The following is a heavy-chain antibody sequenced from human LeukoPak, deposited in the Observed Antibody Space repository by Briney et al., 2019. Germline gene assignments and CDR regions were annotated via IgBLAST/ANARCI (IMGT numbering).Heavy chain of an antibody. CDR3: AMDTAVGNWFDP. CDR2: IYYSGST. J-gene: IGHJ5*02. D-gene: IGHD5-18*01. Sequence: PSETLSLTCTVSGGSISSSSYYWGWIRQPPGKGLEWIGSIYYSGSTYYNPSLKSRVTISVDTPKNQFSLKLSSVTAADTAVYYCAMDTAVGNWFDPWGQGTLVTVSS. V-gene: IGHV4-39*07. CDR1: GGSISSSSYY.